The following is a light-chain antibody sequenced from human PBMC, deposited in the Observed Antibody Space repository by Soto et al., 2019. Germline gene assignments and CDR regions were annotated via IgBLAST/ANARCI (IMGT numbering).Light chain of an antibody. CDR2: GTS. Sequence: EILLTQSPGTLSLSPGETATLSCRASQTIGRNYLAWYQQKPGQAPRLLIFGTSTRATGIPDSFSGSGSGTDFTLTISRLEPEDFAVYYCQQYGRPFGQGTKVDNK. CDR3: QQYGRP. V-gene: IGKV3-20*01. J-gene: IGKJ1*01. CDR1: QTIGRNY.